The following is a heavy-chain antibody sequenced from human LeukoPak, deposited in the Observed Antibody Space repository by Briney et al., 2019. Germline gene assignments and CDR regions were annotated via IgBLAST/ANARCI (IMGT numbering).Heavy chain of an antibody. CDR1: GFTVSSNY. D-gene: IGHD3-10*01. V-gene: IGHV3-66*01. Sequence: SGGSLRLSCAASGFTVSSNYMSWVRQAPGKGLEWVSVIYSGGSTYYADSVKGRFTISRDNSKNTLYLQMNSLRAEDTAVYYCARDVLSDYDYWGQGTLVTVSS. J-gene: IGHJ4*02. CDR2: IYSGGST. CDR3: ARDVLSDYDY.